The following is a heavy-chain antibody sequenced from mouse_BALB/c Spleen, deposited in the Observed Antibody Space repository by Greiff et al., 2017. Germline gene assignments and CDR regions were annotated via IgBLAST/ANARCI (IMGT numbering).Heavy chain of an antibody. CDR2: ISSGSSTI. CDR1: GFTFSSFG. CDR3: ARDYYGSSPGWFAY. Sequence: EVKVEESGGGLVQPGGSRKLSCAASGFTFSSFGMHWVRQTPEKGLEWVAYISSGSSTIYFADTVKGRFTISRDNPKNTLFLQMTSLRSEDTAMYYCARDYYGSSPGWFAYWGQGTLVTVSA. J-gene: IGHJ3*01. D-gene: IGHD1-1*01. V-gene: IGHV5-17*02.